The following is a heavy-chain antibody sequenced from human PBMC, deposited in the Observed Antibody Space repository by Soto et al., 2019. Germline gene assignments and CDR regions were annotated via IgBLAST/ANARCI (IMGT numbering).Heavy chain of an antibody. V-gene: IGHV4-30-4*01. CDR1: GGSISGGVHS. J-gene: IGHJ2*01. CDR3: AREIMPLTNDWYFDL. D-gene: IGHD2-8*01. Sequence: QVQLQESGPGLVKPSETLSLTCTVSGGSISGGVHSWSWIRQPPGKGLEWIGHIFDSGSTYYNPSLKSRLTISVDTSKNQFSLRLSSVTAPDTAVYYCAREIMPLTNDWYFDLWGRGTLVTVSS. CDR2: IFDSGST.